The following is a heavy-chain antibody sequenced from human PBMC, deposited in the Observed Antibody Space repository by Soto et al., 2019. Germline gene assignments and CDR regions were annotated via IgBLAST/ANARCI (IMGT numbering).Heavy chain of an antibody. CDR2: IYAGGNT. CDR3: VREKVTMIVGFYYFDL. Sequence: PGGSLRLSCAVSGFTVSSNYMSWVRQAPGKGLEWVSVIYAGGNTHYADSVEGRFTISRDNSINMLYLHMNSLRAEDTAVYYCVREKVTMIVGFYYFDLWGQGTRVTVSS. V-gene: IGHV3-66*01. CDR1: GFTVSSNY. D-gene: IGHD3-22*01. J-gene: IGHJ4*02.